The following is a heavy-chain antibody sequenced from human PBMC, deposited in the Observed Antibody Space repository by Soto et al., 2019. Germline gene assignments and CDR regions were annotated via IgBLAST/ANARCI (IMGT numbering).Heavy chain of an antibody. V-gene: IGHV1-69*02. D-gene: IGHD2-15*01. CDR3: AMNSKVVVAATLAFDI. CDR1: GGTFSSYT. J-gene: IGHJ3*02. CDR2: IILILGIA. Sequence: SVKVSCKASGGTFSSYTISWVRQAPGQGLEWMGRIILILGIANYAQKFQGRVTITADKSTSTAYMELSSLRSEDTAVYYCAMNSKVVVAATLAFDIWGQGTMVTVSS.